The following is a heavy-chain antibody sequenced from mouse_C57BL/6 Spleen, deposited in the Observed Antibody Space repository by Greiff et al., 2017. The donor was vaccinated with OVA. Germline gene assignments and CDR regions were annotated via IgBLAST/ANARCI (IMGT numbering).Heavy chain of an antibody. J-gene: IGHJ2*01. CDR2: IDPSASYT. V-gene: IGHV1-69*01. CDR3: ARGDVHVGY. CDR1: GYTFTSYW. Sequence: QVQLQQPGAELVMPGASVKLSCKASGYTFTSYWMHWVKQRPGQGLEWIGEIDPSASYTNYNQKFKGKATLTVDKSSSTAYMQLSSLTSEDSAVYYCARGDVHVGYWGQGTTLTVSS.